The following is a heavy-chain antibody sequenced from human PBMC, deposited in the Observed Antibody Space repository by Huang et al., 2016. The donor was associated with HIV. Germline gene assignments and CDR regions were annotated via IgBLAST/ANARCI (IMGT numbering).Heavy chain of an antibody. CDR2: IELKSGGV. CDR1: GYSFNDYY. D-gene: IGHD6-13*01. V-gene: IGHV1-2*02. J-gene: IGHJ4*02. CDR3: ARDQSNQVSTGYLGY. Sequence: QVQLVQSGAEVKKPGASVRVTCQASGYSFNDYYIHWVRQAPGRGLGWLGWIELKSGGVKFAQTFQGRVTLTRDTSVSTANLDLSRLRSDDTAVYYCARDQSNQVSTGYLGYWGQGTPVTVSS.